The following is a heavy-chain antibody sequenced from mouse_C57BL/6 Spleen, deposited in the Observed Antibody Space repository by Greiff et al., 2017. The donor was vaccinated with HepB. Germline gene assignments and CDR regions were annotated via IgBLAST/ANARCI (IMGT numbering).Heavy chain of an antibody. D-gene: IGHD1-1*01. V-gene: IGHV1-63*01. CDR1: GYTFTNYW. CDR3: ARWGYGSSSSWFAY. Sequence: VQLQQSGAELVRPGTSVKMSCKASGYTFTNYWIGWAKQSPGHGLEWIGDIYPGGGYTNYNEKFKGKATLTADKSSSTAYMQFSSLTSEDSAIYYCARWGYGSSSSWFAYWGQGTLVTVSA. J-gene: IGHJ3*01. CDR2: IYPGGGYT.